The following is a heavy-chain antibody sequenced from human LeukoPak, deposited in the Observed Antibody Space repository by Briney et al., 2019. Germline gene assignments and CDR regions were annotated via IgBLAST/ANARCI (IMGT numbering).Heavy chain of an antibody. D-gene: IGHD6-19*01. V-gene: IGHV3-21*01. Sequence: GGSLRLSCAASGLTFSSYSMNWVRQAPGKGLEWVSSISSSSSYIYYADSVKGRFTISRDNAKNSLYLQMNSLRAEDTAVYYCARDEGGSGWYRSYWYFDLWGRGTLVTVSS. CDR1: GLTFSSYS. CDR3: ARDEGGSGWYRSYWYFDL. J-gene: IGHJ2*01. CDR2: ISSSSSYI.